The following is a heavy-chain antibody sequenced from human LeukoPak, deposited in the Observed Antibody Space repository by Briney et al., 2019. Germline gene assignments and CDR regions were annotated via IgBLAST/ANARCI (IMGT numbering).Heavy chain of an antibody. D-gene: IGHD4-23*01. CDR2: INPNSGGT. CDR1: GYTFTGYY. Sequence: GASVKVSCKASGYTFTGYYMHWARQAPGQGLEWMGWINPNSGGTNYAQKFQGRVTMTRDTSISTAYMEPSRLRSDDTAVYYCARDLGGFGYGGNDAFDIWGQGTMVTVSS. CDR3: ARDLGGFGYGGNDAFDI. J-gene: IGHJ3*02. V-gene: IGHV1-2*02.